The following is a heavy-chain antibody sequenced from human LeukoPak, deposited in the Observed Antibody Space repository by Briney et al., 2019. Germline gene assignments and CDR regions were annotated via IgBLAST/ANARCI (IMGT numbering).Heavy chain of an antibody. V-gene: IGHV3-53*01. CDR3: ARVTSIVVVPAAMSGSIRRYYYYYYMDV. D-gene: IGHD2-2*01. Sequence: GGSLRLSCAASGFTVSSNYMSWVRQAPGKGREWVSVIYSGGSTYYADSVKGRFTISRDNSKNTLYLQMNSLRAEDTAVYYCARVTSIVVVPAAMSGSIRRYYYYYYMDVWGKGTTVTVSS. J-gene: IGHJ6*03. CDR2: IYSGGST. CDR1: GFTVSSNY.